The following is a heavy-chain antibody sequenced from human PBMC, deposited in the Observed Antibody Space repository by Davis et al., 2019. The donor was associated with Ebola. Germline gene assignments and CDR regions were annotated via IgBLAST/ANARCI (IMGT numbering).Heavy chain of an antibody. Sequence: ASVKVSCKASGYTFTGYYIHWVRQAPGQGLEWMGWVNPNSGGTNYAQKFQGRVTMTSDTSISTAYVELSRLRSDDTAVYYCARDIELYDSSGYRAFDPWGQGTLVTVSS. CDR3: ARDIELYDSSGYRAFDP. CDR1: GYTFTGYY. CDR2: VNPNSGGT. V-gene: IGHV1-2*02. J-gene: IGHJ5*02. D-gene: IGHD3-22*01.